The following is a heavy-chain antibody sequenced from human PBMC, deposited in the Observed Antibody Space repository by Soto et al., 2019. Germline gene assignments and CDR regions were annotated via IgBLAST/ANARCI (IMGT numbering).Heavy chain of an antibody. CDR3: ARAPGVNWA. D-gene: IGHD2-8*01. Sequence: EVQLVESGGGLVQPGGSLRLSCVASGFTVSNNYMNWVRQAPGKGLEWVSNMYSGGGTYYTDSVKGRFTISRDSSTKTLTLQMNNGRSVDAAVYYCARAPGVNWAWGKGTTVTVSS. CDR1: GFTVSNNY. V-gene: IGHV3-66*01. J-gene: IGHJ6*01. CDR2: MYSGGGT.